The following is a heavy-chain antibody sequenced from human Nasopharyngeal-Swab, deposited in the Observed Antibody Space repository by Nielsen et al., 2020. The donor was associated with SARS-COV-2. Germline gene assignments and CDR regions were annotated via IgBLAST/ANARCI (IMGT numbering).Heavy chain of an antibody. CDR2: ISAYNGNT. V-gene: IGHV1-18*04. Sequence: ASVKVSCKASGYTFTSYGISWVRQAPGQGLEWMGWISAYNGNTNYAQKLQGRVTMTTDTSTSTAYMELRSLRSDDTAVYYCARLSYCGGDCYWSFIGYWGQGTLVTVSS. D-gene: IGHD2-21*02. J-gene: IGHJ4*02. CDR1: GYTFTSYG. CDR3: ARLSYCGGDCYWSFIGY.